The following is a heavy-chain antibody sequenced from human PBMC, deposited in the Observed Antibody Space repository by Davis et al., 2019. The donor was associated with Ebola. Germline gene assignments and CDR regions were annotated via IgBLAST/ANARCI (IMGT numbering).Heavy chain of an antibody. CDR3: ARGLPARMDV. CDR2: ISSSSSYI. V-gene: IGHV3-21*04. J-gene: IGHJ6*03. Sequence: PGGSLRLSCAASGFTFSSYSMNWVRQAPGKGLEWVSSISSSSSYIYYADSVKGRFTISRDNSKNTLYLQMNSLRAEDTAVYYCARGLPARMDVWGKGTTVTVSS. CDR1: GFTFSSYS.